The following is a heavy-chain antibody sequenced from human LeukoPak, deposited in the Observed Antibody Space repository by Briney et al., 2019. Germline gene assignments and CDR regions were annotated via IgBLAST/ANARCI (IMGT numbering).Heavy chain of an antibody. V-gene: IGHV4-59*08. CDR3: ARQHSYGLYYFDY. Sequence: PSETLSLTCTVSGGSISNYYWSWIRQPPGKGLEWIGYIYYSGSTNYNPSLKSRVTISVDTSKNQFSLKLSSVTAADTAVYYCARQHSYGLYYFDYWGQGTLVTVSS. J-gene: IGHJ4*02. D-gene: IGHD5-18*01. CDR1: GGSISNYY. CDR2: IYYSGST.